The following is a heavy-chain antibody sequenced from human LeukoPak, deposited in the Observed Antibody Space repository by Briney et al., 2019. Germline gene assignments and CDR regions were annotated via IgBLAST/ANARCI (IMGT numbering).Heavy chain of an antibody. Sequence: SETLSLTCTVSGGSISSSSYYWGWICQPPGKGLEWIGSIYYSGSTYYNPSLKSRVTISVDTSKNQFSLKLSSVTAADTAVYYCARQPIAAAGRPNYFDYWGQGTLVTVSS. CDR1: GGSISSSSYY. D-gene: IGHD6-13*01. V-gene: IGHV4-39*01. CDR3: ARQPIAAAGRPNYFDY. J-gene: IGHJ4*02. CDR2: IYYSGST.